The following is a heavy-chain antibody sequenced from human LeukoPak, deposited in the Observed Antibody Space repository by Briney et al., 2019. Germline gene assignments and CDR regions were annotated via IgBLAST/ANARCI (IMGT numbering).Heavy chain of an antibody. CDR1: GGSITSSSYY. D-gene: IGHD3-3*01. CDR3: ARHEITIFGVLNG. Sequence: SETLSLTCTLSGGSITSSSYYWGWIRQHPGKGLEWIGSIYFSGRTYYNPSLKSRVTISVDTSKTQFSLKLSAVTAADPAAYFCARHEITIFGVLNGWGQGTLVTVSS. J-gene: IGHJ4*02. CDR2: IYFSGRT. V-gene: IGHV4-39*01.